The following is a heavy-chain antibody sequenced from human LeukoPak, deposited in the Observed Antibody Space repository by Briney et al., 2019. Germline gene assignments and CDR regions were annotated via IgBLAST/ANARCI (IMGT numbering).Heavy chain of an antibody. D-gene: IGHD6-6*01. V-gene: IGHV4-34*01. CDR1: GGSFSGYY. Sequence: PSETLSLTCAVYGGSFSGYYWSWIRQPPGKGLEWIGEINHSGSTNYNPSLKSRVTISVDTSKNQFSLKLSSVTAADTAVYYCARGGHSSSSPPYRNYFDYWGQGTLDTVSS. CDR3: ARGGHSSSSPPYRNYFDY. J-gene: IGHJ4*02. CDR2: INHSGST.